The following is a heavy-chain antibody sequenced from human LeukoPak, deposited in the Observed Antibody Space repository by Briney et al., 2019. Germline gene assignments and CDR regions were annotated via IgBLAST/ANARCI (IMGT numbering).Heavy chain of an antibody. Sequence: GASVKVSCKASGYTFTSYYMHWVRRAPGQGLEWMGWISAYNGNTNYAQKLQGRVTMTTDTSTSTAYMELRSLRSDDTAVYYCARDTYYYDSSGYHKFDPWGQGTLVAVSS. J-gene: IGHJ5*02. V-gene: IGHV1-18*04. CDR1: GYTFTSYY. CDR2: ISAYNGNT. CDR3: ARDTYYYDSSGYHKFDP. D-gene: IGHD3-22*01.